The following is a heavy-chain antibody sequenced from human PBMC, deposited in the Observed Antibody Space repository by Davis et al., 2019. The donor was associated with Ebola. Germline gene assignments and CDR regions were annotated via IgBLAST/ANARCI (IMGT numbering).Heavy chain of an antibody. V-gene: IGHV1-18*04. CDR2: ISAYNGNT. J-gene: IGHJ5*02. CDR1: GYTFTGYY. D-gene: IGHD3-3*01. Sequence: ASVKVSCKASGYTFTGYYMHWVRQAPGQGLEWMGWISAYNGNTNCAQKLQGRVTMTTDTSTSTAYMELRSLRSDDTAVYYCARSGDFWSGYTITGWFDPWGQGTLVTVSS. CDR3: ARSGDFWSGYTITGWFDP.